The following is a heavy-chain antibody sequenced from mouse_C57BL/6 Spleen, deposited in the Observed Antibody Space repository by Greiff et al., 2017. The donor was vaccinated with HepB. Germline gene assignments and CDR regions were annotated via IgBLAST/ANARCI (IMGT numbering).Heavy chain of an antibody. Sequence: EVKVVESGGGLVQPGGSMKLSCAASGFTFSDAWMDWVRQSPEKGLEWVAEIRNKANNHATYYAESVKGRLTISRDDSKSSVYLQMNSLIAEDTGIYYCTRTRLITTVVATDYAMDYWGQGTSVTVSS. V-gene: IGHV6-6*01. D-gene: IGHD1-1*01. CDR1: GFTFSDAW. CDR2: IRNKANNHAT. J-gene: IGHJ4*01. CDR3: TRTRLITTVVATDYAMDY.